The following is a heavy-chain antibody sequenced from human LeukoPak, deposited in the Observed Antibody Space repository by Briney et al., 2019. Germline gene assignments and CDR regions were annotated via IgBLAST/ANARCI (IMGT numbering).Heavy chain of an antibody. CDR1: GFTFSSYS. Sequence: GGSLRLSCAASGFTFSSYSMNWVRQAPGRGLEWVSSISSSSSYIYYADSVKDRFTISRDNAKNSLYLQMNSLRAEDTAVYYCARGATTGYHFDYWGQGTLVTVSS. D-gene: IGHD1-26*01. V-gene: IGHV3-21*01. J-gene: IGHJ4*02. CDR2: ISSSSSYI. CDR3: ARGATTGYHFDY.